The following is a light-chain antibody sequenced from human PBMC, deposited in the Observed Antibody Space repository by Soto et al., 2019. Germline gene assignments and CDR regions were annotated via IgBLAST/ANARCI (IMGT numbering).Light chain of an antibody. V-gene: IGKV3-20*01. J-gene: IGKJ4*01. CDR3: QQYGSSPLLT. Sequence: EIVLTQSPGTLSLSPGESAALSCRTSQYVSRTFLAWYQQRPGQAPRLLIYGTSSRATGIPDRFSGSGSGTDFTLTISRVDPEDLAVYYCQQYGSSPLLTFGGGTKVEIK. CDR1: QYVSRTF. CDR2: GTS.